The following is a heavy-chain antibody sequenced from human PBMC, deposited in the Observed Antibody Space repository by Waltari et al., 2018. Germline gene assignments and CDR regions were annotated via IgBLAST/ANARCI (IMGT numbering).Heavy chain of an antibody. D-gene: IGHD2-2*01. CDR1: GFTFNNVR. J-gene: IGHJ5*02. CDR2: IKSKSDGETT. CDR3: TTCGSSTCYSRYFDP. V-gene: IGHV3-15*01. Sequence: EVQLVESGGGLVEPGGSLRLSCATSGFTFNNVRMNWVRQAPGKGLEWVGHIKSKSDGETTDYAAPVKGRFTISRDDSKNTLYLQLNSLKIEDTAMYYCTTCGSSTCYSRYFDPWGQGTLVTVSS.